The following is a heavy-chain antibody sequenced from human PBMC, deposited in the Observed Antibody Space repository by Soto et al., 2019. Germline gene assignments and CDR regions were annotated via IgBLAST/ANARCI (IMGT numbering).Heavy chain of an antibody. J-gene: IGHJ4*02. CDR2: ISPSGNS. D-gene: IGHD1-1*01. V-gene: IGHV4-4*02. CDR3: ANKGGTYYFY. Sequence: QVQLQESGPGLVKPSGTLSLTCAVSGASISGSKWWTWVRQSPGKGLEWIGEISPSGNSNYNPSLKVRVTISVDKSKNQFSLQLTTVSAADTAIYYCANKGGTYYFYWGQGTLVTVSS. CDR1: GASISGSKW.